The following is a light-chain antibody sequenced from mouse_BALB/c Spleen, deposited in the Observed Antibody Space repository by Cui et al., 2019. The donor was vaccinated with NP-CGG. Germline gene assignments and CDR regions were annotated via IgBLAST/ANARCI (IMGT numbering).Light chain of an antibody. CDR1: TGAVTTSNY. Sequence: QPVVTQESAITTSPGETVTLTCRSSTGAVTTSNYANWVQEKPDHLFTVLIGGTNNRVPGVPARFSGSLIGDKAALTITGAQTEDEAIYFCALWYSNHWVFGGGTKLTVL. V-gene: IGLV1*01. CDR3: ALWYSNHWV. CDR2: GTN. J-gene: IGLJ1*01.